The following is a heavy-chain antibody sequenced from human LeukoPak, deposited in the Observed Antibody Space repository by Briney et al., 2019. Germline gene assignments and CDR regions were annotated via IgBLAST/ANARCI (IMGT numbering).Heavy chain of an antibody. V-gene: IGHV3-30*18. Sequence: GRSLRLSCAASGFTFSSYGMHWVRQAPGKGLEWVAVISYDGSNKYYADSVKGRFTISRDNSKNTLYLQMNSPRAEDTAVYYCAKQGRQWELLGGYYFDYWGQGTLVTVSS. J-gene: IGHJ4*02. CDR1: GFTFSSYG. CDR2: ISYDGSNK. D-gene: IGHD1-26*01. CDR3: AKQGRQWELLGGYYFDY.